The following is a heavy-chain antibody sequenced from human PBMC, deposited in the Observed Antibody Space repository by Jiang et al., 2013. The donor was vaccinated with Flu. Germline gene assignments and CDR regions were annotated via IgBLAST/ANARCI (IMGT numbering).Heavy chain of an antibody. D-gene: IGHD3-10*01. CDR1: GGSISSYY. CDR2: IYYSGST. CDR3: ARVGLVRGVTYFDY. Sequence: ETLSLTCTVSGGSISSYYWSWIRQPPGKGLEWIGYIYYSGSTNYNPSLKSRVTISVDTSKNQFSLKLSSVTAADTAVYYCARVGLVRGVTYFDYWGQGTLVTVSS. J-gene: IGHJ4*02. V-gene: IGHV4-59*01.